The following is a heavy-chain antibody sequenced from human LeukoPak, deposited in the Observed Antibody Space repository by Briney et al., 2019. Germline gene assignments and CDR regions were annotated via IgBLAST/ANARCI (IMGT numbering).Heavy chain of an antibody. J-gene: IGHJ4*02. CDR3: AKDLLAAAVLYYFDY. CDR1: GFTFSSYA. CDR2: ISGSGGST. Sequence: GGSLRLSCAASGFTFSSYAMSWVRQAPGKGLEWVSAISGSGGSTYYADSVKVRFTISRDNSKNTLHLQMNSLRAEDTAVYYCAKDLLAAAVLYYFDYWGQGTLVTVSS. D-gene: IGHD6-13*01. V-gene: IGHV3-23*01.